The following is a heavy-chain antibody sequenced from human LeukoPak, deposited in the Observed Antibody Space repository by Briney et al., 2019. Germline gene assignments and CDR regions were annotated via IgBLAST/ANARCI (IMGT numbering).Heavy chain of an antibody. V-gene: IGHV4-59*01. Sequence: SETLSLTCTVSGGSLTNYYWSWIRQPPEERLECIGYIYYSGSTDYNPSLKSRVTMSVDTSKHQFSLKLKSVTPADTAVYYCARGGQGSFLGDYFGHWGQGALVTVSS. CDR3: ARGGQGSFLGDYFGH. CDR1: GGSLTNYY. J-gene: IGHJ4*02. D-gene: IGHD3-10*01. CDR2: IYYSGST.